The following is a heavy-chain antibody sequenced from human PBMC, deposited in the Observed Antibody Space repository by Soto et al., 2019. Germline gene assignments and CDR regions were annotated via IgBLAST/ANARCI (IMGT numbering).Heavy chain of an antibody. V-gene: IGHV3-33*01. Sequence: GGSLRLSCAASGFTFSSYGMHWVRQAPGKGLEWVAVIWYDGSNKYYADSVKGRFTISRDNSKNTLYLQMNSLRAEDTAVYYCARGTTGLLAYYYYGMDVWGQGTTVTVSS. CDR3: ARGTTGLLAYYYYGMDV. J-gene: IGHJ6*02. CDR1: GFTFSSYG. CDR2: IWYDGSNK. D-gene: IGHD4-17*01.